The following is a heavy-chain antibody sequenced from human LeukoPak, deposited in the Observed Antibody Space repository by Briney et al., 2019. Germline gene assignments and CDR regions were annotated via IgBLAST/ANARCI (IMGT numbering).Heavy chain of an antibody. D-gene: IGHD3-22*01. CDR3: AREGDSSASDY. Sequence: SETLSLTCTVSGGPISSYYWSWIRQPPGKGLEWVGYIYYSGSTNYDPSLKSRVTISVDTSKNQFFLKLSSVTAADTAVYYCAREGDSSASDYWGQGTLVTVSS. V-gene: IGHV4-59*01. J-gene: IGHJ4*02. CDR1: GGPISSYY. CDR2: IYYSGST.